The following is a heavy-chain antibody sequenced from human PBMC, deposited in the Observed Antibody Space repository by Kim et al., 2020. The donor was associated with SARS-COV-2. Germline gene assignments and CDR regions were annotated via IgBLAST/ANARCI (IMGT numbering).Heavy chain of an antibody. Sequence: GGSLRLSCAASGFTFSSYGMHWVRQAPGKGLEWVAVISYDGSNKYYADSVKGRFTISRDNSKNTLYLQMNSLRAEDTAVYYCAKDYYGVGLRLGFDYWGQGTLVTVSS. D-gene: IGHD3-16*01. CDR2: ISYDGSNK. CDR1: GFTFSSYG. V-gene: IGHV3-30*18. CDR3: AKDYYGVGLRLGFDY. J-gene: IGHJ4*02.